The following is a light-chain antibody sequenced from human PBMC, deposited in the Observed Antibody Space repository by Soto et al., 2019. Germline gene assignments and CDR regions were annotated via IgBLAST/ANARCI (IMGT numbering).Light chain of an antibody. CDR3: QQANTFPLT. V-gene: IGKV1-12*01. CDR2: AAS. J-gene: IGKJ4*01. CDR1: QGSRSF. Sequence: DIQMTQSPSSVSASVGDRVTITCRASQGSRSFLVWYQQKPGKAPKLLIYAASSLQSGVPSRFSGSGSGTDFTLTITDLHPEDFATYYCQQANTFPLTFGGGTKVEIK.